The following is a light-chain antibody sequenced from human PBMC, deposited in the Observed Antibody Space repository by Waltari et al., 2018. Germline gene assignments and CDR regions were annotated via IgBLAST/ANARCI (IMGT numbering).Light chain of an antibody. V-gene: IGLV3-21*04. CDR2: YDG. J-gene: IGLJ3*02. CDR1: HIGSES. CDR3: QVWHTSTDLWV. Sequence: SYVLTQPPSVSVAPGQTARITCGGNHIGSESVHWYQHKTGQAPVRVIYYDGGRPSGIPERFSGSNSGDTATLTITGVEAGDEADYYCQVWHTSTDLWVFGGGTKLTVL.